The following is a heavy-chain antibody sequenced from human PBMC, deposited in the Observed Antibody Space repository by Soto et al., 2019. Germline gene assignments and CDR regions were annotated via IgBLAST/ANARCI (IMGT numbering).Heavy chain of an antibody. Sequence: QVQLVQSGAEVKKPGASVKVSCKASGFTFTTYDIDWVRQATGQGLEWMGWMNPNSGNLGYAQKFQGRITMTRDTSTSTVYMELSSLRPDDTAVYYCARADNSAWASGDYVMDVWGQGTTVTVSS. CDR1: GFTFTTYD. V-gene: IGHV1-8*01. D-gene: IGHD6-19*01. CDR3: ARADNSAWASGDYVMDV. J-gene: IGHJ6*02. CDR2: MNPNSGNL.